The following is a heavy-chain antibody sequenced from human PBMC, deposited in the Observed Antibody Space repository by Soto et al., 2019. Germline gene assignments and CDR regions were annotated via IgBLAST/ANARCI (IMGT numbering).Heavy chain of an antibody. D-gene: IGHD1-26*01. Sequence: QVQLVQSGAEVKKPGASVKVSCETSRYTFTSYPISWVRQAPGQGLEWLGWISAYNGNSYYAQKVRGRVTMTTDTSTSTAYMELRSLGSDDTAVYFCARHSGSYYFFDYWGQGTLVTVSS. CDR3: ARHSGSYYFFDY. J-gene: IGHJ4*02. CDR2: ISAYNGNS. CDR1: RYTFTSYP. V-gene: IGHV1-18*01.